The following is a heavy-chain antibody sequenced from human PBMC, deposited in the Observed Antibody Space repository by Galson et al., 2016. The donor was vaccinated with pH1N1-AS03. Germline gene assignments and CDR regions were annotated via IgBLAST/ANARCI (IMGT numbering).Heavy chain of an antibody. D-gene: IGHD2-2*01. CDR3: ARVACSNISCLDD. CDR1: GGTFGTYG. Sequence: SVKVSCKATGGTFGTYGITWVRQGPGQGLEWMGGIIPAVGITHYAQKYQGRVTFTADESTTTAYMELSRLRSEDTAVYFCARVACSNISCLDDWGQGTLVTVSS. J-gene: IGHJ4*02. CDR2: IIPAVGIT. V-gene: IGHV1-69*10.